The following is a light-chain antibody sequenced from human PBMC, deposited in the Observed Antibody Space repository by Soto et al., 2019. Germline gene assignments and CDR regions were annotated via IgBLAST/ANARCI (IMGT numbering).Light chain of an antibody. CDR3: CSYAGSYTWV. CDR2: DVT. Sequence: QSALTQPRSVSGSPGQSVTISCTGSSSDVGGYDSVSWYQHHPGKAPKLMIYDVTKRPSGVPDRFSGFKSGNTASLTISGLQAEDEADYYFCSYAGSYTWVFGGGTKLTVL. J-gene: IGLJ3*02. V-gene: IGLV2-11*01. CDR1: SSDVGGYDS.